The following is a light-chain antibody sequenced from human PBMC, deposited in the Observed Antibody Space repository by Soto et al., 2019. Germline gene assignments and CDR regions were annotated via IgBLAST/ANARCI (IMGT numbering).Light chain of an antibody. CDR3: QSADSSCYSDVV. J-gene: IGLJ2*01. Sequence: SYELTQAPSVSVSPGQTAKITCSGDVLPQQYAYWYQQRPGQAPVLVIYKDTERPSGIPERFSGSTSGTTVTLTITGVQAEDEADYYCQSADSSCYSDVVFGGGTKVTVL. CDR1: VLPQQY. CDR2: KDT. V-gene: IGLV3-25*02.